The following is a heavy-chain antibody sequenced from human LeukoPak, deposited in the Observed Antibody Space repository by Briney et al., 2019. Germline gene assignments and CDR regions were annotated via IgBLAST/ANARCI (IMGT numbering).Heavy chain of an antibody. J-gene: IGHJ3*02. D-gene: IGHD1-26*01. CDR2: IYYSGST. CDR3: ARRGGHWELGSTLDAFDI. V-gene: IGHV4-39*07. CDR1: GGSISSSSYY. Sequence: SETLSLTCTVSGGSISSSSYYWGWIRQPPGKGLEWIGSIYYSGSTYYNPSLKSRVTISVDTSKNQFSLKLSSVTAADTAVYYCARRGGHWELGSTLDAFDIWGQGTMVTVSS.